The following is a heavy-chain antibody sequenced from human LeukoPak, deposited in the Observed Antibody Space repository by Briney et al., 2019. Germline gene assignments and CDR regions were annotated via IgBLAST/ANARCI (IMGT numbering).Heavy chain of an antibody. CDR1: GFTFSDYD. J-gene: IGHJ4*02. D-gene: IGHD1-1*01. CDR3: ARVAKERVGGVYYFDY. Sequence: GGSLRLSCAASGFTFSDYDMHWVRQAPGKGLEWVSAIGTAGDTYYTGSVKGRFTISRGNAKNSLYLQMNSLRAGDTAVYYCARVAKERVGGVYYFDYWGQGTLVTVSS. V-gene: IGHV3-13*01. CDR2: IGTAGDT.